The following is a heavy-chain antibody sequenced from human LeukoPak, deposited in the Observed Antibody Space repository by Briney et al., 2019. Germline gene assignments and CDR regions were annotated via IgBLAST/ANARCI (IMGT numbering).Heavy chain of an antibody. J-gene: IGHJ4*02. Sequence: GGSLRLSCAASGFTFSSYWMHWVRQAPGKGLVWVSRINSDGSSTSYADSVKGRFTISRDNAKNTLYLQMNSLRAEDTAVYYCARDKLTYYYDSSGTNWGQGTLVTVSS. CDR3: ARDKLTYYYDSSGTN. CDR2: INSDGSST. D-gene: IGHD3-22*01. V-gene: IGHV3-74*01. CDR1: GFTFSSYW.